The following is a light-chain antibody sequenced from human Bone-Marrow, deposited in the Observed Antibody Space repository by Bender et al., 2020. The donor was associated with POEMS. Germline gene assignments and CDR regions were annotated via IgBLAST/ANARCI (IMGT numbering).Light chain of an antibody. Sequence: QSVLTQPPSVSAAPGQTVTISCSGSNSNIGNNYVAWYQQFPGTAPKLLIYDNNKRPSGIPDRFSGSKSGTSATLGITGLQAGDEADYYCATWDDSLSGWVFGGGTKLTVL. J-gene: IGLJ3*02. CDR1: NSNIGNNY. CDR3: ATWDDSLSGWV. CDR2: DNN. V-gene: IGLV1-51*01.